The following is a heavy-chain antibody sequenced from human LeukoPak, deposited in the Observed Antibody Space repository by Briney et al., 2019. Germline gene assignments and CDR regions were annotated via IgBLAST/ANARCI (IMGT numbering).Heavy chain of an antibody. CDR2: ISSSSSTI. Sequence: GGSLRLSCAASGFTFSSYSMNWVRQAPGKGLEWVSYISSSSSTIYYADSVKGRFTISRDNAKNSLYLQMSSLRDEDTAVYYCARDSPPESSSSSMDYWGQGTLVTVSS. J-gene: IGHJ4*02. V-gene: IGHV3-48*02. D-gene: IGHD6-6*01. CDR3: ARDSPPESSSSSMDY. CDR1: GFTFSSYS.